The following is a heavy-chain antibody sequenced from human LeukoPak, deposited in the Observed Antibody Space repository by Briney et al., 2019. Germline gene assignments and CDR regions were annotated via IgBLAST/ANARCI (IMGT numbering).Heavy chain of an antibody. J-gene: IGHJ4*02. Sequence: ASVKVSCKASGYTFTGYYMHWVRQAPGQGLEWMGWINPNSGGTNYAQKFQGWVTMTRDPSISTAYMELSRLRSDDTAVYYCARDYPELGFDYWGQGTLVTVSS. CDR3: ARDYPELGFDY. CDR1: GYTFTGYY. D-gene: IGHD1-14*01. V-gene: IGHV1-2*04. CDR2: INPNSGGT.